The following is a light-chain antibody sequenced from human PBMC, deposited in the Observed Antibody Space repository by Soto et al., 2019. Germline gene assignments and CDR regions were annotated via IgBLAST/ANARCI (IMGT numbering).Light chain of an antibody. CDR3: QQRSTPLT. Sequence: EIVLTQSPATLSLSPGERATLSCRASQSVSSYLAWYQQKPGQAPRLLIYDASNRATGIPARFSGSGSGTDFTLAISSLVPEDFAVYYCQQRSTPLTFGGGTKVEIK. J-gene: IGKJ4*01. CDR1: QSVSSY. V-gene: IGKV3-11*01. CDR2: DAS.